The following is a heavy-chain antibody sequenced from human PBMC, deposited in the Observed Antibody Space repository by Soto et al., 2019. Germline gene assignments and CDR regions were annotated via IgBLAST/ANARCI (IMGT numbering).Heavy chain of an antibody. CDR1: GGTFSSYA. D-gene: IGHD2-2*01. J-gene: IGHJ4*02. CDR2: IIPIFGTA. V-gene: IGHV1-69*13. CDR3: AREYCSSTSCPSPGHY. Sequence: ASVKVSCKASGGTFSSYAISWVRRAPGQGLEWMGGIIPIFGTANYAQKFQGRVTITADESTSTAYMELSSLRSEDTAVYYCAREYCSSTSCPSPGHYWGQGTLVTVSS.